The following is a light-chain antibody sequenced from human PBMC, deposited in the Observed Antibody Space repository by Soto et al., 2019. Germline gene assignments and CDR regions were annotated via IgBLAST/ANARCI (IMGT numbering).Light chain of an antibody. Sequence: EIVLTQSPGTLSLSRGESATLSYSASQRVSSSYLAWYQLKPGPALRLLISGASARATSFPAWISGSGSGTEFTLTISSLQSEDFAVNYCQQYNNWPGTFGQGTKVDIK. CDR1: QRVSSSY. V-gene: IGKV3-15*01. J-gene: IGKJ1*01. CDR2: GAS. CDR3: QQYNNWPGT.